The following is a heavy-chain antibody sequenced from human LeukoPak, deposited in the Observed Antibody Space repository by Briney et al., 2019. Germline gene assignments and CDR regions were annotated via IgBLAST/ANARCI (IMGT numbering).Heavy chain of an antibody. CDR2: ISAYNGNT. Sequence: ASVKVSCKASGYTFTSYGISWVRQAPGQGLEWMGWISAYNGNTNYAQKLQGRVTMTTDTSTSTAYMELRSLRSDDTAVYYCARDRGLGSYYYYGMDVRGQGTTVTVSS. D-gene: IGHD3-10*01. CDR3: ARDRGLGSYYYYGMDV. V-gene: IGHV1-18*01. J-gene: IGHJ6*02. CDR1: GYTFTSYG.